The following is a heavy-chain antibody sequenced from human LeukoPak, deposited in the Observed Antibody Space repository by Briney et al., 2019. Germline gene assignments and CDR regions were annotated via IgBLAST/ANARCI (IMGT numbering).Heavy chain of an antibody. D-gene: IGHD6-13*01. V-gene: IGHV3-21*01. J-gene: IGHJ4*02. CDR1: GFTFSSYS. Sequence: GGSLRLSCAASGFTFSSYSMNWVRQAPGKGLEWVSSISSSSSYIYYADSVKGRFTISRDNAKNSLYLQVYSLTVEDTATYYCARLRTGRFSTSWFDYWGQGSLVTVSS. CDR3: ARLRTGRFSTSWFDY. CDR2: ISSSSSYI.